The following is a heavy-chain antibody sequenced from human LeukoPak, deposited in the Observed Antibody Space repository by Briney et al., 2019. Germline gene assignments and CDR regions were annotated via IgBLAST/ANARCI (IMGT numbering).Heavy chain of an antibody. J-gene: IGHJ3*02. V-gene: IGHV3-64*01. CDR3: AREGGKKWELPAFDI. D-gene: IGHD1-26*01. CDR1: GFTFSSYA. Sequence: GGSLRLSCAASGFTFSSYAMHWVRQAPGKGLEYVSAISSNGGSTYYANSVKGRFTISRDNSKNTLYLQMGSLGAEDMAVYYCAREGGKKWELPAFDIWGQGAMVTVSS. CDR2: ISSNGGST.